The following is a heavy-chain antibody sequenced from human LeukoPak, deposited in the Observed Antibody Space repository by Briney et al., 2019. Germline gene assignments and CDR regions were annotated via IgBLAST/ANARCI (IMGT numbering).Heavy chain of an antibody. V-gene: IGHV1-18*01. CDR2: ISAYNGHT. D-gene: IGHD4-17*01. CDR3: ARVDGDYQYYYGMDV. J-gene: IGHJ6*02. CDR1: GYTFTSYG. Sequence: ASVKVSCKASGYTFTSYGITWVRQAPGQGLEWMGWISAYNGHTNFAQRLQDRVTMTTDTSTTTAYMELRSLRSDDTAVYYCARVDGDYQYYYGMDVWGQGTTVTVSS.